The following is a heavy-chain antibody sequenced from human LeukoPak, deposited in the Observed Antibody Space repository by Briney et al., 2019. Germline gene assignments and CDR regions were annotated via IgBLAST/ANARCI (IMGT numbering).Heavy chain of an antibody. Sequence: GSLRLSCAVSGLTFSDYYMSWIRQAPGKGLEWLSFIDSRGTIIYYADSVKGRFTNSRDDSKNTLFLQMNSLRAEDTAVYFCAKVKWKLIGYFDYWGQGTLVTVSS. CDR3: AKVKWKLIGYFDY. CDR2: IDSRGTII. V-gene: IGHV3-11*01. J-gene: IGHJ4*02. CDR1: GLTFSDYY. D-gene: IGHD1-20*01.